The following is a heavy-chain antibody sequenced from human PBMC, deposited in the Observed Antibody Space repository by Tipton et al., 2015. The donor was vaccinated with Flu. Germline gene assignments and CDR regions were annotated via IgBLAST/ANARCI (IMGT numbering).Heavy chain of an antibody. Sequence: QLVQSGPEVKKPGTSVKVSCKTSGFTFTRSAMQWVRQARGQGLEWMGWIVVGSGNTNYAQKFQDRVTITTDMSTGTAYMELSGLRSEDTAVYYCAVEVDNAESSGSLGHWGQGTLVTV. CDR1: GFTFTRSA. V-gene: IGHV1-58*02. J-gene: IGHJ5*02. CDR3: AVEVDNAESSGSLGH. CDR2: IVVGSGNT. D-gene: IGHD1-14*01.